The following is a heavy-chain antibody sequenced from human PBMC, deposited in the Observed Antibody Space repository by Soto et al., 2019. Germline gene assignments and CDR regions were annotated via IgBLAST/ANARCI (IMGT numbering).Heavy chain of an antibody. V-gene: IGHV4-59*01. J-gene: IGHJ6*02. CDR1: NGSINSYY. CDR3: ERDGPYNYFGLDV. CDR2: IYYSGTT. Sequence: PSETLSLTCTVSNGSINSYYWSWIRQPPGKGLEWVGYIYYSGTTNYNPSLKSRVTISVDTSKNQFSLNLSSVTAADTAVYYCERDGPYNYFGLDVWGQGTTVTVSS.